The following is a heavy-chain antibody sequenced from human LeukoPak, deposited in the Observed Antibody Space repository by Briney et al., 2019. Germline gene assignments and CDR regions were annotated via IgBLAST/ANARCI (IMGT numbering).Heavy chain of an antibody. D-gene: IGHD6-6*01. V-gene: IGHV4-30-4*01. Sequence: PSETLSLTCTVSGDSISSDLFYWSWIRQSPGKGLEWIGYIYYSGGSYYSPSLKSRLSISVDTSTNQFSLNLSSMTAADTAVYYCARWSGSVTARNYYYYMDVWGEGTTVTVSS. J-gene: IGHJ6*03. CDR2: IYYSGGS. CDR1: GDSISSDLFY. CDR3: ARWSGSVTARNYYYYMDV.